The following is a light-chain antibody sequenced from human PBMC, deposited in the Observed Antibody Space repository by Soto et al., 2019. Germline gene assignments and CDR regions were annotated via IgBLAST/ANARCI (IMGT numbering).Light chain of an antibody. Sequence: TQARSVSGSPGQSFTISCTGSSSDVGLYEYVSWYQQHPGKVPKLIIYDVSERPAGVPDRFSGSKSGNTASLTISGLQAEDEADYSCCSFAGSYTYVFGGGTKVNVL. CDR2: DVS. V-gene: IGLV2-11*01. CDR3: CSFAGSYTYV. J-gene: IGLJ1*01. CDR1: SSDVGLYEY.